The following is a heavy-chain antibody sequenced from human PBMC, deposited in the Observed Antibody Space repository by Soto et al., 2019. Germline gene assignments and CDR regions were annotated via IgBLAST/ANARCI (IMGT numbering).Heavy chain of an antibody. Sequence: QVHLVESGGGVVQPGRSLRLSCAASGFSFTFYGIHWVRQAPGKGLEWVAVISYDGSHKDSAVSVKGRFTISRDNSKNMLFLQMNSLRAEDTAVYYCAKLRGWGYYDSSDYLEGDYWGQGTLVTVSS. CDR1: GFSFTFYG. CDR2: ISYDGSHK. J-gene: IGHJ4*02. CDR3: AKLRGWGYYDSSDYLEGDY. V-gene: IGHV3-30*18. D-gene: IGHD3-22*01.